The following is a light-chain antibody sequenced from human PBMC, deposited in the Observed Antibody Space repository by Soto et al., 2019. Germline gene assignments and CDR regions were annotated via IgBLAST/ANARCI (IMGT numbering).Light chain of an antibody. CDR3: QQCGNDPGT. CDR1: QSVSSSY. V-gene: IGKV3-20*01. CDR2: GAS. J-gene: IGKJ1*01. Sequence: EIVLTQSPGTLSLSPGERATLSCRASQSVSSSYLAWYQQKPGQAPRLLIYGASSRATGIPDRFSGSGSGTDFTLTISRLEPEDFAVYYCQQCGNDPGTFGKVTKV.